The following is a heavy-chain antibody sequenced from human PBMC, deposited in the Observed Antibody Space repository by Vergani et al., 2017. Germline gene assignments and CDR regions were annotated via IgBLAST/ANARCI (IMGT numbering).Heavy chain of an antibody. V-gene: IGHV3-21*01. Sequence: VQLVESGGGVVQPGTSLRLSCVVSGFALNRHAMYWVRQAPGKGLEWVSSISSSSSYIYYADSVKGRFTISRDNAKNSLYLQMNSLRAEDTAVYYCARANTAMVNYYYYYMDVWGKGTTVTVSS. D-gene: IGHD5-18*01. J-gene: IGHJ6*03. CDR3: ARANTAMVNYYYYYMDV. CDR2: ISSSSSYI. CDR1: GFALNRHA.